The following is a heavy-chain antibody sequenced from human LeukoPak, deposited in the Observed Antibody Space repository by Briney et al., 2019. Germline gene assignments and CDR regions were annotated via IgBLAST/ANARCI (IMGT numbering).Heavy chain of an antibody. Sequence: SGGSLRLSCAASGFTFSSYAMHWVRQAPGKGLEWVASINQDGGEIHYVDSVKGRFTISRDNAKNSLYLQMNSLTAEDTAVHYCVRAHHPGGWFDPWGQGTLVTVSS. CDR1: GFTFSSYA. CDR2: INQDGGEI. CDR3: VRAHHPGGWFDP. J-gene: IGHJ5*02. D-gene: IGHD3-10*01. V-gene: IGHV3-7*04.